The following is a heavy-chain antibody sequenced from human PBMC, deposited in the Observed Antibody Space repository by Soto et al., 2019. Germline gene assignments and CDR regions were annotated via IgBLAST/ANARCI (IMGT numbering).Heavy chain of an antibody. CDR2: IIPILRST. CDR3: AKKNPHGDSNRAWLDP. CDR1: GGTFVSSA. V-gene: IGHV1-69*01. J-gene: IGHJ5*02. D-gene: IGHD2-8*01. Sequence: QVKLLQSGAELREPGSSVRISCTPSGGTFVSSAFAWVRQAPGGKLEWMGGIIPILRSTKYAEKFLGRLTIRADDSSRTAYLELSSLAFDDTAVYFCAKKNPHGDSNRAWLDPWGQGTLVTVST.